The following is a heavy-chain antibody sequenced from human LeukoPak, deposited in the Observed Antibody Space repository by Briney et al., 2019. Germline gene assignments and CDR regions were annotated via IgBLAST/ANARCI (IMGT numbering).Heavy chain of an antibody. Sequence: GGSLRLSCAASGFTFSSYSMNWVRQAPGKGLEWVSSISSSSSYIYYADSVKGRFTISRDNAKNSLYLQMNSLRAEDTAVYYCARVSGYYYYMDVWGKGTTVTVSS. CDR1: GFTFSSYS. CDR3: ARVSGYYYYMDV. J-gene: IGHJ6*03. D-gene: IGHD2/OR15-2a*01. CDR2: ISSSSSYI. V-gene: IGHV3-21*01.